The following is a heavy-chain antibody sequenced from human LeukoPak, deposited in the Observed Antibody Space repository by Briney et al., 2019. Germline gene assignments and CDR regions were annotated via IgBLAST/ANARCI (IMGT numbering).Heavy chain of an antibody. J-gene: IGHJ4*02. D-gene: IGHD3-22*01. Sequence: GGSLRLSCAASGFTFSSYWMTWVRQAPGKGLEWVAFIRYDGSNKYYADSVKGRFTISRDNSKNTLYLQMNSLRAEDTAVYYCAKDWDSSGSSFDYWGQGTLVTVSS. CDR2: IRYDGSNK. CDR1: GFTFSSYW. CDR3: AKDWDSSGSSFDY. V-gene: IGHV3-30*02.